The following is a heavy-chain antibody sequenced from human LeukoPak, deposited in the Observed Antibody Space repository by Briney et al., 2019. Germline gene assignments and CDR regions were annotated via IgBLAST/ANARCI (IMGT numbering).Heavy chain of an antibody. J-gene: IGHJ4*02. D-gene: IGHD1/OR15-1a*01. CDR1: GFIVSSNY. CDR2: IYSGGST. CDR3: ARGQNIPA. V-gene: IGHV3-53*01. Sequence: GGSLRLSCAPSGFIVSSNYMNWVRQAPGKGLEWVSVIYSGGSTYYADSVKGRFTISRDNSKNTLYLQMNSLRAEDTAVYYCARGQNIPAWGQGTLVTVSS.